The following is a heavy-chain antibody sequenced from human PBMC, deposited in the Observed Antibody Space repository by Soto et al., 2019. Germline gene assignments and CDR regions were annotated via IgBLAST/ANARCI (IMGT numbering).Heavy chain of an antibody. J-gene: IGHJ6*02. D-gene: IGHD3-10*01. CDR1: GDTFKNCV. CDR3: AAELGFGKLSVV. CDR2: IIPLFGTA. V-gene: IGHV1-69*01. Sequence: QVQVVQSGVEVRRPGSSVKVSCKASGDTFKNCVISWVRQAPGQGLEWMGGIIPLFGTADFAQRFQGRLTIKTDASTTTAYMELSRLRSEDTATYYCAAELGFGKLSVVWGQGTTVIVSS.